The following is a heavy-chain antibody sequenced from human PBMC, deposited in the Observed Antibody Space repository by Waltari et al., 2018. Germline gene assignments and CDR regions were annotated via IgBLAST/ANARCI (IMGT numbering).Heavy chain of an antibody. CDR1: GYXLTXXY. D-gene: IGHD1-26*01. CDR3: ARGGGRWVFYDF. J-gene: IGHJ4*02. CDR2: FSPKTGVT. V-gene: IGHV1-2*02. Sequence: XXQLLQSGAXVKRPGAXXKVSGTAXGYXLTXXYIHWVRQAPGQGLEWMGWFSPKTGVTNYAQKFQGRVTLTRDTSISTAYMELSSLKSDDTAVYYCARGGGRWVFYDFWGQGTLVTVSS.